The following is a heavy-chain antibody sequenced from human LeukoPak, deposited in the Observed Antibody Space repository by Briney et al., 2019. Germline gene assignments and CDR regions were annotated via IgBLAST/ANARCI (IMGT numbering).Heavy chain of an antibody. CDR2: ISVSADST. CDR3: VKGGRLQPDDY. CDR1: GFTFSSYA. D-gene: IGHD6-25*01. V-gene: IGHV3-23*01. Sequence: GGSLRLSCAASGFTFSSYAMGWVRQAPGRGLEWVSTISVSADSTYYADSVKGWFTISRDNSKNTLYLQLNSLRAEDTAIYYCVKGGRLQPDDYWGQGTLVTVSS. J-gene: IGHJ4*02.